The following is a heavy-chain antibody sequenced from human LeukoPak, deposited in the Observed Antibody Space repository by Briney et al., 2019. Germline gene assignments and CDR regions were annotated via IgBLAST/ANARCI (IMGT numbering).Heavy chain of an antibody. V-gene: IGHV3-23*01. Sequence: GGSLRLSCAAPGFTFSSYAMSWVRQAPGKGLEWVSAISGSGGSTYYADSVKGRFTISRDNSKNTLYLQMNSLRAEDMAVYYCVWFGEFFDYWGQGTLVTVSS. J-gene: IGHJ4*02. CDR2: ISGSGGST. CDR1: GFTFSSYA. D-gene: IGHD3-10*01. CDR3: VWFGEFFDY.